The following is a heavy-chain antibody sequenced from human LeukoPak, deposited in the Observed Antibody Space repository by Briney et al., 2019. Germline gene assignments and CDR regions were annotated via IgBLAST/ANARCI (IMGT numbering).Heavy chain of an antibody. CDR2: IYSGGTT. D-gene: IGHD6-13*01. J-gene: IGHJ4*02. CDR3: ARMNSLRYSSRWFIDY. V-gene: IGHV3-53*01. Sequence: GGSLRLSCAASGFTVSSNYMIWVRQAPGKGLEWVSVIYSGGTTYYADSVKGRFTISRDNSKNTVSLQMNSLRAEDTAVYYCARMNSLRYSSRWFIDYWGQGTLVTVSS. CDR1: GFTVSSNY.